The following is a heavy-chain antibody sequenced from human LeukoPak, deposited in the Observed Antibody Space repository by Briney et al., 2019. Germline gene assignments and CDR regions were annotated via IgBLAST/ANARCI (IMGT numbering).Heavy chain of an antibody. J-gene: IGHJ4*02. V-gene: IGHV3-23*01. D-gene: IGHD5-18*01. CDR2: ISGSGGST. CDR3: AKVLYGGYSYDY. Sequence: PGGSLGLSCAASGFIFSTYVMSWVRQAPGKGLEWVSVISGSGGSTNYADSVKGRFTISRDNSKNTLYLQMNSLRAEDTAVYYCAKVLYGGYSYDYWGQGTLVTVSS. CDR1: GFIFSTYV.